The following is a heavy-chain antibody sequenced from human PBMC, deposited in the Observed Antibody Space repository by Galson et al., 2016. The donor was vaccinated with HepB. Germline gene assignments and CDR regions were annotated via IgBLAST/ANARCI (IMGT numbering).Heavy chain of an antibody. CDR1: GFSLMNSGVG. V-gene: IGHV2-5*02. CDR3: AHTSSTYLYAMDV. CDR2: IYWDDQK. D-gene: IGHD3-16*01. Sequence: PALVKPTQTLTLTCTFSGFSLMNSGVGVGWIRQPPGRALEWLALIYWDDQKRLSPSLKSTLTISKDTSKNQVVVTMTNIDPEDTATYYCAHTSSTYLYAMDVWGQGTTVTVSS. J-gene: IGHJ6*02.